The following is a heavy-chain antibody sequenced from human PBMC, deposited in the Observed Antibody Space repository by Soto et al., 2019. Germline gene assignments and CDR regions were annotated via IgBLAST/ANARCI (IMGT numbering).Heavy chain of an antibody. V-gene: IGHV3-11*01. J-gene: IGHJ6*02. CDR3: ARLDGNSYDSSGYYYYYYGMDV. Sequence: QVQLVESGGGLVKPGGSLRLSCAASGFTFSDYYMSWIRQAPGKGLEWVSYISSSGSTIYYADSVKGRFTISRDNAKNSLSLQVNSLRAEDTAVYYCARLDGNSYDSSGYYYYYYGMDVWGQGTTVTVSS. CDR2: ISSSGSTI. D-gene: IGHD3-22*01. CDR1: GFTFSDYY.